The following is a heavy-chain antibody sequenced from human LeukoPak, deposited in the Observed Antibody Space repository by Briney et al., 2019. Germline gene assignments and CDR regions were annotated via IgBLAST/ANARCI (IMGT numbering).Heavy chain of an antibody. D-gene: IGHD3-10*01. CDR3: ARDRVTMVRGVISPTYYYYYYGMDV. CDR2: IYSGGST. J-gene: IGHJ6*02. CDR1: GFTVSSNY. Sequence: GGSLRLSCAASGFTVSSNYMSWVRQAPGRGLEWVSVIYSGGSTYYADSVKGRFTISRHNSKNTLYLQMNSLRAEDTAVYYCARDRVTMVRGVISPTYYYYYYGMDVWGQGTTVTVSS. V-gene: IGHV3-53*04.